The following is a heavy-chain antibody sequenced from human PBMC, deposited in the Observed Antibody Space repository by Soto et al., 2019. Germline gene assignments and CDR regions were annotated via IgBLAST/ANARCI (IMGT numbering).Heavy chain of an antibody. D-gene: IGHD1-26*01. CDR3: AREGPTTIPTERYSGSRTPLQH. CDR1: GYTFTSYG. V-gene: IGHV1-18*01. J-gene: IGHJ1*01. CDR2: ISAYNGNT. Sequence: QVQLVQSGAEVKKPGASVKVSCKASGYTFTSYGISWVRQAPGQGLEWMGWISAYNGNTNYAQKLQGRVTMTTDTSASTAYMELRSLRSDDTAVYYCAREGPTTIPTERYSGSRTPLQHGGQGTLVTVSS.